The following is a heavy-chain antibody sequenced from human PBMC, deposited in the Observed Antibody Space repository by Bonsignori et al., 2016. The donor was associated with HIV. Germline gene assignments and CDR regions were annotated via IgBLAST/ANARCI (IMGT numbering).Heavy chain of an antibody. J-gene: IGHJ3*02. CDR1: GFTFSSYA. V-gene: IGHV3-23*03. D-gene: IGHD3-10*01. CDR2: IYSGGSST. Sequence: GESLKISCAASGFTFSSYAMSWVRQAPGKGLEWVSAIYSGGSSTYYADSVKGRFTISRDNSKNTLYLQMNSLRAEDTAVYYCARDQGIDAFDIWGQGTMVTVSS. CDR3: ARDQGIDAFDI.